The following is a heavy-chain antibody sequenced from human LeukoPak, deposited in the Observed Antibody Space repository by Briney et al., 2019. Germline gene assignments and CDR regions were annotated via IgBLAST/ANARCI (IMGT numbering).Heavy chain of an antibody. CDR3: AKNGQSGFSFDP. J-gene: IGHJ5*02. D-gene: IGHD1-26*01. CDR1: DGSISSSNW. CDR2: IYHSGST. Sequence: SETLSLTCAVSDGSISSSNWWSWVRQPPGKGLEWIGEIYHSGSTYYNPSLKSRVTLSIDTSKNQFSLKVTSVTAADTAVYYCAKNGQSGFSFDPWGQGTLVTVSS. V-gene: IGHV4-4*02.